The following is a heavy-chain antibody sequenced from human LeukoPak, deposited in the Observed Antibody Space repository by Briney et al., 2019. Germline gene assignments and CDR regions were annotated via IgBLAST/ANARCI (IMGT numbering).Heavy chain of an antibody. Sequence: GGSLRLSCAASGFSFRTSGMHWVRPAAGKGLEWVAIDRTNTYYADSVKGRFTISRDNSKNTLYLQMNSVSGEDTAVYYCVRDKDWYFDYWGQGTLVTVSS. CDR1: GFSFRTSG. V-gene: IGHV3-30*12. D-gene: IGHD3/OR15-3a*01. CDR3: VRDKDWYFDY. CDR2: DRTNT. J-gene: IGHJ4*02.